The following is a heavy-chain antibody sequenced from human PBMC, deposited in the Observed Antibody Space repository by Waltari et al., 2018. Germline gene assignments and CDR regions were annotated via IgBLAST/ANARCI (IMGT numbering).Heavy chain of an antibody. V-gene: IGHV3-21*01. CDR1: GFTFSSYT. Sequence: EVQLVGSGGGLVKPGGSLRLSCAASGFTFSSYTMNWVRQAPGKGLECGSSIRSGSSYIYYADSVKGRFTISRDNAKNSLYLQMNSLRAEDTAVYYCAREWGVMVGTAGYYFDYWGQGTLVTVSS. CDR3: AREWGVMVGTAGYYFDY. CDR2: IRSGSSYI. J-gene: IGHJ4*02. D-gene: IGHD2-15*01.